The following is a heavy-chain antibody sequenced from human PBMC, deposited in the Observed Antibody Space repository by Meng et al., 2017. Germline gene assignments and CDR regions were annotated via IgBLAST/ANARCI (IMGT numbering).Heavy chain of an antibody. CDR1: GDTFSSYA. Sequence: VQLVQSGAEVTEPGSSVNVSCTSSGDTFSSYAISWVRQAPGQGLEWMGGIIPIFGTATYAQKFQGRVTITTDESTSTAYMELSSLRSEDTAVYYCASTIAVAGTGWFDPWGQGTLVTVSS. J-gene: IGHJ5*02. CDR3: ASTIAVAGTGWFDP. CDR2: IIPIFGTA. D-gene: IGHD6-19*01. V-gene: IGHV1-69*05.